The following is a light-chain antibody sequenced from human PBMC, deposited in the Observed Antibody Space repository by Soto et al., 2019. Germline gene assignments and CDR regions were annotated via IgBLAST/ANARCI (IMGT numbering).Light chain of an antibody. CDR2: EVS. V-gene: IGLV2-14*01. J-gene: IGLJ1*01. Sequence: SVLNHAASGSGFPGQSITIFCTGTSSDVGAYNYVSWYQLHPGKAPKLIISEVSNRPSGVSSRFSGSKSANTASLTISGLQPEDEADYYCSSYTLASTQVFGTGTKVTVL. CDR3: SSYTLASTQV. CDR1: SSDVGAYNY.